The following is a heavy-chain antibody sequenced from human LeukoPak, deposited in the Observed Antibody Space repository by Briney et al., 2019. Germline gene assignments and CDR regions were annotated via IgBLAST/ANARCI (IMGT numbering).Heavy chain of an antibody. D-gene: IGHD6-19*01. CDR3: ARGSGWLDY. J-gene: IGHJ4*02. CDR1: GGSVSSGSYY. V-gene: IGHV4-61*01. CDR2: LYYSGST. Sequence: SETLSLTCTVSGGSVSSGSYYWNWIRQPPGKGLEWIGYLYYSGSTKYNPSLKSRVTISVDTSKSQFSLKLTSVTAAVTAVYYCARGSGWLDYWGQGTLVTVSS.